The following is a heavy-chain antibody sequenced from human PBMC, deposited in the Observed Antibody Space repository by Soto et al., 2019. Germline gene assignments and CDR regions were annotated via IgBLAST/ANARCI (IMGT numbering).Heavy chain of an antibody. J-gene: IGHJ4*02. Sequence: GGSLRLSCAASGFTFTRYSMNWVRQAPGKGLEWVSSISSTTNYIYYGDSMKGRVTISRDNAKNSLYLEMSSLRAEDTAVYYCARESEDLTSNFDYWGQGTLVTVSS. CDR3: ARESEDLTSNFDY. V-gene: IGHV3-21*06. CDR2: ISSTTNYI. CDR1: GFTFTRYS.